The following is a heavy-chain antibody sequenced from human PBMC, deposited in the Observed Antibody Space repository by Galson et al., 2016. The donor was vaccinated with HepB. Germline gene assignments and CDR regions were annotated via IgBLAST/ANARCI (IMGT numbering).Heavy chain of an antibody. J-gene: IGHJ4*02. CDR3: ARVITFYDLMDC. CDR2: ISDDGGKT. V-gene: IGHV3-7*03. Sequence: LRLSCAASGFSIRKYWMQWVRLVPGKGLEWVASISDDGGKTYHVDSVKGRFTISRDTAKNSLYLQMNSLRAEDTAVYFCARVITFYDLMDCWGQGAVVTVSS. CDR1: GFSIRKYW. D-gene: IGHD3-3*01.